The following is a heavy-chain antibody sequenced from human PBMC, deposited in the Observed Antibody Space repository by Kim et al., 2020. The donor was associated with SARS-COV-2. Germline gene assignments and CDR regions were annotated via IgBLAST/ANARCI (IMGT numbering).Heavy chain of an antibody. J-gene: IGHJ4*02. Sequence: YNPSLKSRVTISVDTSKNQFSLKLSSVTAADTAVYYCARRRGYSYGYVHYWGQGTLVTVSS. CDR3: ARRRGYSYGYVHY. V-gene: IGHV4-34*01. D-gene: IGHD5-18*01.